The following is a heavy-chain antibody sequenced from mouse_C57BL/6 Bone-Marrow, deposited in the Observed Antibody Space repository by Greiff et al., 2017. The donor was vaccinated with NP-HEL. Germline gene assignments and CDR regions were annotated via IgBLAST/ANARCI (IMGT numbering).Heavy chain of an antibody. CDR1: GFTFSSYA. V-gene: IGHV5-4*01. D-gene: IGHD2-1*01. Sequence: EVQLQESGGGLVKPGGSLKLSCAASGFTFSSYAMSWVRQTPEKRLEWVATISDGGSYTYYPDNVKGRFTISRDNAKNNQYLQLSHLKSEDTAIYYCAREDGNYGYWGQGTTLTVSS. J-gene: IGHJ2*01. CDR3: AREDGNYGY. CDR2: ISDGGSYT.